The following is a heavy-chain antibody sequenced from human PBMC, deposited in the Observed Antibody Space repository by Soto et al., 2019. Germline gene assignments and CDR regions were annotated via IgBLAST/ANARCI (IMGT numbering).Heavy chain of an antibody. CDR3: ARRERGSGTYYYYYGMDV. D-gene: IGHD6-19*01. Sequence: GASVKVSCKASGYTFTRYAMHWVRQAPGQRLEWMGWTNAGKGNTKYSQKLQGRGTITRDTSASTAYMGLSSLRSEDTAVYYCARRERGSGTYYYYYGMDVWGQGTTVTVSS. CDR1: GYTFTRYA. V-gene: IGHV1-3*01. J-gene: IGHJ6*02. CDR2: TNAGKGNT.